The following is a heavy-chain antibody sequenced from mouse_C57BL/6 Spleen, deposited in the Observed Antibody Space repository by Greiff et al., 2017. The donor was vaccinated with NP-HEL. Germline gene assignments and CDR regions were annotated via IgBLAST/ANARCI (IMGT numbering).Heavy chain of an antibody. CDR1: GYAFSSYW. V-gene: IGHV1-80*01. D-gene: IGHD2-4*01. Sequence: QVQLKQSGAELVKPGASVKISCKASGYAFSSYWMNWVKQRPGKGLEWIGQIYPGDGDTNYNGKFKGKATLTADKSSSTAYMQLSSLTSEDSAVYFCARSIYYDYQAWFAYWGQGTLVTVSA. CDR3: ARSIYYDYQAWFAY. J-gene: IGHJ3*01. CDR2: IYPGDGDT.